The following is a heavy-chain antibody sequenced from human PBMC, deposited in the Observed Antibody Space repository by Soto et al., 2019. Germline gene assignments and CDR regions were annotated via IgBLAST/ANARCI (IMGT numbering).Heavy chain of an antibody. V-gene: IGHV1-18*04. CDR3: AISSYSSGWNPSRYYGLDV. CDR2: ISTYNGNT. D-gene: IGHD6-19*01. J-gene: IGHJ6*02. Sequence: QVQLVQSGAEVKKPGASVKVSCKASGYTFTSYGISWVRQAPGQGLEWMGWISTYNGNTNYGQNLQGRVTMTTDTSTSTAYMELRSLRYDDTAVYFCAISSYSSGWNPSRYYGLDVWGQGTTVTVSS. CDR1: GYTFTSYG.